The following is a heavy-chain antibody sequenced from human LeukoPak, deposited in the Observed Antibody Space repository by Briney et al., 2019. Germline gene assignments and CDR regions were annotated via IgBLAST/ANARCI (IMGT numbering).Heavy chain of an antibody. D-gene: IGHD1-26*01. V-gene: IGHV3-21*01. CDR2: ISSSSSYI. CDR1: GLTFSSYS. CDR3: ARALPSPLYSGSYADAFDI. Sequence: GGSLRLACAASGLTFSSYSMNWVRQAPGKGLEWVSSISSSSSYIYYTDSVKGRFTIYRDNAKNSLYLQMNSLRAEDTAVYYCARALPSPLYSGSYADAFDIWGQGTMVTVSS. J-gene: IGHJ3*02.